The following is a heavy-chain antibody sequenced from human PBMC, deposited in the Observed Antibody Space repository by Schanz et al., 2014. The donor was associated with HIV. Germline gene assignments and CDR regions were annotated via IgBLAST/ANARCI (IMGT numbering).Heavy chain of an antibody. CDR1: GFTVSSNY. CDR3: AKDGSSSGWVVGDY. Sequence: VQLVETGGGLIQPGGSLRLSCAASGFTVSSNYMSWVRQAPGKGLEWVAVISHDGRSQFYGDSVKGRFIVSRDNRGNMVFLQMNSLRRDDTAVYYCAKDGSSSGWVVGDYWGQGTQVTVSS. J-gene: IGHJ4*02. V-gene: IGHV3-30*18. D-gene: IGHD6-19*01. CDR2: ISHDGRSQ.